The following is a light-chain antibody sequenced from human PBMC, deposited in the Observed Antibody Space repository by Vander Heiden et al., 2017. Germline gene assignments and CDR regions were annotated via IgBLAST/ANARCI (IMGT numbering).Light chain of an antibody. V-gene: IGKV1-9*01. CDR3: QQLYSYPYT. CDR1: QDISSY. J-gene: IGKJ2*01. Sequence: IQLTQSPSSLSASVGDRVTITCRASQDISSYLAWYQQKPGKAPKLLIYAASTLQSGVPSRFRGSGPGTDFTLTISSRQPEDFATYYCQQLYSYPYTFGQGTKMEIK. CDR2: AAS.